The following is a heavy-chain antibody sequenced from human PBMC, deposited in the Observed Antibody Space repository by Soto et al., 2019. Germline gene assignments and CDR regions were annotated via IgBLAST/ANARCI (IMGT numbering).Heavy chain of an antibody. CDR2: IYYTGST. J-gene: IGHJ4*02. CDR1: GCSISSYF. Sequence: SETLSLTCTVSGCSISSYFWIWIRQPPGKGLEWIGYIYYTGSTNYNPSLKSRVTISADTSKNQFSLKLSSVTAADTAIYYCARDAPGASFFDYWGQGSLVTVSS. D-gene: IGHD2-2*01. CDR3: ARDAPGASFFDY. V-gene: IGHV4-59*01.